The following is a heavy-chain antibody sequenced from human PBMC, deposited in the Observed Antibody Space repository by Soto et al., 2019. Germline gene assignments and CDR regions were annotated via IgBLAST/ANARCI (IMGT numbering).Heavy chain of an antibody. CDR1: GGSSRSRGCY. Sequence: SETLGLTWSVSGGSSRSRGCYWGWIHKPPGKGLEWIGSIYYSGNPYYNPSLQSRVAVSVDTSKNQFSLKVTSVTATATAVYYCARHKDTSSRYLLPDFWGQGTLVTVSS. D-gene: IGHD6-13*01. CDR2: IYYSGNP. V-gene: IGHV4-39*01. J-gene: IGHJ4*02. CDR3: ARHKDTSSRYLLPDF.